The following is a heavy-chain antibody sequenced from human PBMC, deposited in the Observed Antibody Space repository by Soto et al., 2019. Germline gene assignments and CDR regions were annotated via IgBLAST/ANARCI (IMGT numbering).Heavy chain of an antibody. Sequence: QVQLVESGGGLVKPGGSLRLSCTASGFTLSDHYMSWIRQAPGKGLEWISYIRSDNNNTFYADSVKGRFTISRENAENSLFLQMNSRRAEDTAVYLCAACQLGAAELPHWGEGTLVAVSS. CDR3: AACQLGAAELPH. CDR2: IRSDNNNT. J-gene: IGHJ1*01. D-gene: IGHD7-27*01. CDR1: GFTLSDHY. V-gene: IGHV3-11*01.